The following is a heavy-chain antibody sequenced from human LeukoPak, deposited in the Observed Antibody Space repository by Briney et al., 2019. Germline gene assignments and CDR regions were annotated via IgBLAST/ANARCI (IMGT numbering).Heavy chain of an antibody. J-gene: IGHJ3*02. D-gene: IGHD3-3*01. CDR1: GYSFTSYW. CDR3: ARLFTPYYDFWSGYSDAFDI. CDR2: IYPGYSDT. Sequence: GESLKISCKGSGYSFTSYWIGWVRQMPGKGLGWVGIIYPGYSDTRYSPSFQGQVTISADKSISTAYLQWSSLKASDTAMYYCARLFTPYYDFWSGYSDAFDIWGQGTMVTVSS. V-gene: IGHV5-51*01.